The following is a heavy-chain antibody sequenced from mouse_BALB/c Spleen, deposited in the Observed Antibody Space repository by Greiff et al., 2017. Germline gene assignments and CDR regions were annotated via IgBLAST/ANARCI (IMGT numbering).Heavy chain of an antibody. V-gene: IGHV14-3*02. CDR2: IDPANGNT. Sequence: EVKLQESGAELVKPGASVKLSCTASGFNIKDTYMHWVKQRPEQGLEWIGRIDPANGNTKYDPKFQGKATITADTSSNTAYLQLSSLTSEDTAVYYCATNYYGSSYRGYYYAMDYWGQGTSVTVSS. D-gene: IGHD1-1*01. CDR3: ATNYYGSSYRGYYYAMDY. CDR1: GFNIKDTY. J-gene: IGHJ4*01.